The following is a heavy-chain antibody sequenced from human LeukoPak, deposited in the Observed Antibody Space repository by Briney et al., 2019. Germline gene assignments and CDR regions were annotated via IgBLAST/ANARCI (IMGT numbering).Heavy chain of an antibody. CDR1: GYTFTSSG. CDR3: VRDLRGYYDSSGEPGPLDP. J-gene: IGHJ5*02. CDR2: ISGYNGKT. D-gene: IGHD3-22*01. V-gene: IGHV1-18*01. Sequence: ASVKVSCKASGYTFTSSGISWVRQAPGQGLEWMGWISGYNGKTNYAQKVQGRVTMITDTSTSTAYMELRSLRYDDTAMYYCVRDLRGYYDSSGEPGPLDPWGQGTLVSVSS.